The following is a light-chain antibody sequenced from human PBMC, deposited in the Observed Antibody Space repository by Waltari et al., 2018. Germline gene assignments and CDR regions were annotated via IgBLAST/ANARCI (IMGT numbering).Light chain of an antibody. CDR1: QGIGSY. CDR2: AAS. J-gene: IGKJ3*01. CDR3: QQYYSYPFT. V-gene: IGKV1-8*01. Sequence: AIRMTQSPSSFSASTGDSVTITCRASQGIGSYLAWYQQKPGKAPKLLIYAASTLQSGVPSRFSGSGSGTDFTLTISCLQSEDFATYYGQQYYSYPFTFGPGTKVDIK.